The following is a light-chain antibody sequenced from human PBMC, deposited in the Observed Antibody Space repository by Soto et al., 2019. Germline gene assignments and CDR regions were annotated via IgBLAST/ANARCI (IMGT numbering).Light chain of an antibody. CDR3: LQDYGDPWT. Sequence: IQMTQSPSSLSASVGEKIIITCRASRDVGSDVSWYQQKPGQAPKXLIYAASNLYTGVPSRFSGSRSGTELTITISSLQPEDFASYDCLQDYGDPWTFGQGTKVDIK. V-gene: IGKV1-6*01. J-gene: IGKJ1*01. CDR2: AAS. CDR1: RDVGSD.